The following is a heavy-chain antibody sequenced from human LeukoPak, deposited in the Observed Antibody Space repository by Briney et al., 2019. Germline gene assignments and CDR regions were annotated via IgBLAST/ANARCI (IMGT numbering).Heavy chain of an antibody. D-gene: IGHD6-19*01. Sequence: ASVKVSCKASGYTFTGYYMHWARQAPGQGLEWMGIINSSGGTTSYAQKFQGRVTMTRDTSTSTVYMELSSLRSEDTAVYYCARGGWYYFDYWGQGTLVTVSS. CDR2: INSSGGTT. J-gene: IGHJ4*02. V-gene: IGHV1-46*01. CDR3: ARGGWYYFDY. CDR1: GYTFTGYY.